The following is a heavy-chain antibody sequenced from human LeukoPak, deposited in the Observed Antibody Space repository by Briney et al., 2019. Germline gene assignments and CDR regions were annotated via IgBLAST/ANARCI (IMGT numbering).Heavy chain of an antibody. D-gene: IGHD3-22*01. J-gene: IGHJ3*02. CDR3: ARELSSGYYLAFDI. Sequence: SETLSLTCTVSGGSISSYYWSWIRQPAGKGLEWIGRIYTSGSTNYNPSLKSRVTMSVDTSKNQFSLKLSSVTAADRAVYYCARELSSGYYLAFDIWGQGTMVTVSS. V-gene: IGHV4-4*07. CDR2: IYTSGST. CDR1: GGSISSYY.